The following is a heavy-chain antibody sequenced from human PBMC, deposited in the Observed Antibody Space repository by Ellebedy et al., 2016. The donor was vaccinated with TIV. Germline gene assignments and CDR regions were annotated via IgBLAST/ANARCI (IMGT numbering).Heavy chain of an antibody. Sequence: ASVKVSCKASGYTFTGYYMHWVRQAPGQGLEWMGWINPNSGGTNYAQKFQGRVTMTRDTSISTAYMELSRLRSDDTAVYYCARDEGYSSGWPYWYFDLWGRGTLVTVSS. V-gene: IGHV1-2*02. D-gene: IGHD6-19*01. J-gene: IGHJ2*01. CDR1: GYTFTGYY. CDR2: INPNSGGT. CDR3: ARDEGYSSGWPYWYFDL.